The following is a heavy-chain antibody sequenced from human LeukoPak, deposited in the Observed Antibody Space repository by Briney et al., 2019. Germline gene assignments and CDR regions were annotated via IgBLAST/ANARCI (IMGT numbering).Heavy chain of an antibody. CDR3: ARTYYDILTGYNPYFDN. J-gene: IGHJ4*02. D-gene: IGHD3-9*01. Sequence: GGSLRLSCAASGFTFSSYGMSWVRQAPGKGLEWVSAISGSGGSTYYADSVKGRFTISRDNAKNSLYLQMNSLRAEDTAVYYCARTYYDILTGYNPYFDNWGQGTLVTVSS. CDR2: ISGSGGST. V-gene: IGHV3-23*01. CDR1: GFTFSSYG.